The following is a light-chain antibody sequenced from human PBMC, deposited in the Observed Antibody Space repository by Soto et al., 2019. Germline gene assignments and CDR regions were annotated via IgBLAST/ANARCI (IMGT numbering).Light chain of an antibody. Sequence: EMVLTQSPGTLSLSPGERATLSCRASQRVSSSYLAWYQQKPGNAPKLLIYTTSNLVSGVPSRFSASGSDTEFTLTVSSLQPEDFATYYCQQHYNYPLTFGGGTKVEIK. CDR3: QQHYNYPLT. CDR1: QRVSSSY. CDR2: TTS. J-gene: IGKJ4*01. V-gene: IGKV3D-7*01.